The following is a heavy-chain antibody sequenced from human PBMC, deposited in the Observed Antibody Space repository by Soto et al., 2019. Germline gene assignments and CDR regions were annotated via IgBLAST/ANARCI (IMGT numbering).Heavy chain of an antibody. CDR3: ARSEYSSSPLPQFYYYYYGMDV. Sequence: PGGSLRLSCAASGFTFSSYWMSWVRQAPGKGLEWVANIKQDGSEKYYVDSVKGRFTISRDNAKNSLYLQVNSLRAEDTAVYYCARSEYSSSPLPQFYYYYYGMDVWGQGTTVTVSS. CDR2: IKQDGSEK. D-gene: IGHD6-6*01. J-gene: IGHJ6*02. CDR1: GFTFSSYW. V-gene: IGHV3-7*01.